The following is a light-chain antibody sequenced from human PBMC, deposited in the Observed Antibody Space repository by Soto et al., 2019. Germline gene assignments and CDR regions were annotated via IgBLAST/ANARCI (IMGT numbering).Light chain of an antibody. J-gene: IGKJ4*01. CDR3: QHSYSTPLT. CDR1: QSISSY. Sequence: DIQMTQSPSSLSASVGDRVTITCRASQSISSYLNWYQQKPGKAPKLLIYAASSLQSGVPSRFSGSGSGTDFTLTISSLQPEDFATYYGQHSYSTPLTVGGGTKVEIK. V-gene: IGKV1-39*01. CDR2: AAS.